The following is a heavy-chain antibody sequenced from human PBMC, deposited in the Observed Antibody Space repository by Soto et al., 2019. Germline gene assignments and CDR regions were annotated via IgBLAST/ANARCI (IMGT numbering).Heavy chain of an antibody. J-gene: IGHJ6*03. V-gene: IGHV1-69*08. D-gene: IGHD2-2*01. CDR2: IIPILGIA. CDR1: GGTFSSYT. CDR3: ARDPGVGYCSSTSCYAPTGYYYYYIDV. Sequence: QVQLVQSGAEVKKPGSSVKVSCKASGGTFSSYTISWVRQAPGQGLEWMGRIIPILGIANYAQKFQGRVTITGDKSTSTAYMDVSSMRSEDTAVYYCARDPGVGYCSSTSCYAPTGYYYYYIDVWGKGSTVTVSS.